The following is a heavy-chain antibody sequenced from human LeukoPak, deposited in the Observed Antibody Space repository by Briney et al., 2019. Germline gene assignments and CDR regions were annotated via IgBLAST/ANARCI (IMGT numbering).Heavy chain of an antibody. Sequence: ASVKVSCKASGYTFTSYDINWVRQATGQGLEWMGWMNPNSGNTGYAQKFQGRVTMTRNTSISTAYMELSSLRSEDTAAYYCARGPGTKSYFDSSGNYYANDWGQGTLVTVSS. V-gene: IGHV1-8*01. J-gene: IGHJ4*02. CDR3: ARGPGTKSYFDSSGNYYAND. D-gene: IGHD3-22*01. CDR1: GYTFTSYD. CDR2: MNPNSGNT.